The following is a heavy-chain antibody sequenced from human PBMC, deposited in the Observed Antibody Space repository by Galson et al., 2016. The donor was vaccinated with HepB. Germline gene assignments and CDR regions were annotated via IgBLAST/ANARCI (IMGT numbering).Heavy chain of an antibody. CDR1: GFTFTSYY. CDR3: ARADDYIDY. CDR2: INPSGGST. Sequence: SVKVSCKASGFTFTSYYMHWVRQAPGQGLEWMGIINPSGGSTRYALKFLGRVSMTKDTSTTAVYMELSSLRSEDTAVYYCARADDYIDYWGQGTLVTVSS. J-gene: IGHJ4*02. V-gene: IGHV1-46*01.